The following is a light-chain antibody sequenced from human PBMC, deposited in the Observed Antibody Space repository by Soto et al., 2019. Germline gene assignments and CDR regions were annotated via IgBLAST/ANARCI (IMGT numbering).Light chain of an antibody. CDR2: GAS. CDR1: QSVSSSY. Sequence: EIVLTQSPGTLSLSPGERATLSCRASQSVSSSYLTWYQQKPGQAPRLLIYGASTRATGIPDRFSGSGSGTDFALTISRLEPEDFVVYYCQQYGSSGTFGQGTKVDIK. V-gene: IGKV3-20*01. J-gene: IGKJ1*01. CDR3: QQYGSSGT.